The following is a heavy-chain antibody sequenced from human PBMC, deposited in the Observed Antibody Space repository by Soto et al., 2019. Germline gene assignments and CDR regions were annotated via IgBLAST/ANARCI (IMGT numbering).Heavy chain of an antibody. D-gene: IGHD1-1*01. J-gene: IGHJ6*02. Sequence: QVQLVESGGGVVQPGRSLRLSCAASGFTFSSFGMHWVRQAPGKGLEWVAGISFDGSNKYYADSVKGRFTISRDNSKNTLSLQMNSLKAEDTAVYYCAKDTSKYSNNWPAYYGLDVWGQGTTVTVSS. V-gene: IGHV3-30*18. CDR3: AKDTSKYSNNWPAYYGLDV. CDR2: ISFDGSNK. CDR1: GFTFSSFG.